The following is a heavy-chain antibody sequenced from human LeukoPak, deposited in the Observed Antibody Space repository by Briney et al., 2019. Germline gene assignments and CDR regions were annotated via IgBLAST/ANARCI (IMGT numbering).Heavy chain of an antibody. CDR2: IYTSGGT. D-gene: IGHD5-18*01. CDR1: GGSLSSGSYY. Sequence: PSETLSLTCTVSGGSLSSGSYYWSWIRQPAGKGLEWIGRIYTSGGTNYNPSLKSRVTISVDTSKNQFSLKLSSVTAADTAVYYCARVAPGYSYGYYYMDVWGKGTTVTVSS. CDR3: ARVAPGYSYGYYYMDV. J-gene: IGHJ6*03. V-gene: IGHV4-61*02.